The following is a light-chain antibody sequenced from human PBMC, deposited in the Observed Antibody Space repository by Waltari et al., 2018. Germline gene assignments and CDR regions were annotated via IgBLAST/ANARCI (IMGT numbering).Light chain of an antibody. J-gene: IGLJ2*01. CDR3: RSYAGADSSLL. CDR1: TSAVGGYDF. V-gene: IGLV2-11*01. Sequence: QSALTQPRSVSGSPGQSVTTSCPGTTSAVGGYDFVSWYQQYPGKAPKLIIYDVNKRPPGVPDRFSGSKSGNTASLSISGLLNEDEADYYCRSYAGADSSLLFGGGTTLTVL. CDR2: DVN.